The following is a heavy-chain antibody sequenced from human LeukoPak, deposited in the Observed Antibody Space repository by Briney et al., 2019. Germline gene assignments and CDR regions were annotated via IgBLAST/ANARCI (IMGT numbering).Heavy chain of an antibody. Sequence: GGSLRLSCAASGFTFSSYWMSWVRQAPGKGLEWVANIKQDGSEKYYVDSVKGRFTISRDNAKNSLYLQMNSLRAEDTAVYYCASQLTYYDFWSGYQGRDYWGQGTLVTVSS. V-gene: IGHV3-7*01. CDR1: GFTFSSYW. CDR2: IKQDGSEK. J-gene: IGHJ4*02. D-gene: IGHD3-3*01. CDR3: ASQLTYYDFWSGYQGRDY.